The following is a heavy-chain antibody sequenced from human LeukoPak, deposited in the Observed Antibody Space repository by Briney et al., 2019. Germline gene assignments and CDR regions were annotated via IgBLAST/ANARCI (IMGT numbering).Heavy chain of an antibody. Sequence: ASVKVSYKASGYTFTSYYMQWVRQAPGQGLEWMGIINPSGVSTSYAQKFQRRVTITSDISPSTVYMELSSLSSEDTAVYYCARGQRGIFEPPNVPAAIFELAYWGQGTLVTVSS. CDR3: ARGQRGIFEPPNVPAAIFELAY. CDR1: GYTFTSYY. D-gene: IGHD2-2*02. V-gene: IGHV1-46*01. CDR2: INPSGVST. J-gene: IGHJ4*02.